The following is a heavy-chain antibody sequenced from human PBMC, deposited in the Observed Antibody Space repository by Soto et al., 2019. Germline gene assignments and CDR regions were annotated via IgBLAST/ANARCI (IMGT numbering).Heavy chain of an antibody. J-gene: IGHJ6*02. CDR2: IIPIFGTA. D-gene: IGHD2-21*02. CDR1: GGTFSSYA. Sequence: ASVKVSCKASGGTFSSYAISWVRQAPGQGLEWMGGIIPIFGTANYAQKFQGRVTITADESTSTAYMELSSLRSEDTAVYYCARVGARGHIVVVTAPSTSYYYGMDVWGQGTTVTVSS. V-gene: IGHV1-69*13. CDR3: ARVGARGHIVVVTAPSTSYYYGMDV.